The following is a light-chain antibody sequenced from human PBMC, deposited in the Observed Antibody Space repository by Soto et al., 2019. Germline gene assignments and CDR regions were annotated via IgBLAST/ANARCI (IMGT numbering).Light chain of an antibody. V-gene: IGKV1-5*01. CDR1: QTISSW. CDR3: QQYYSYSP. J-gene: IGKJ1*01. Sequence: IQMTQSPSTLYASVGDRVTITCRASQTISSWLAWYRQKPGKAPDLLIYDASKLQSGVPASFSGSESGTEFTLTIASLQPDDFATYYCQQYYSYSPFRQGTNV. CDR2: DAS.